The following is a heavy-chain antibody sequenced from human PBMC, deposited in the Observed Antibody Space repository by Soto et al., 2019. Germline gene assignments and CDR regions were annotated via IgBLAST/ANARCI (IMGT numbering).Heavy chain of an antibody. Sequence: PGGSLRLSCAASGFTISNAWMSWVRQAPGKGLEWVGRIKSKTDGGTTDYAAPVKGRFTISRDDSKNTLYLQMNSLKTEDTAVYYCTTDGILGYSYGPYYYGMDVWAQGTTVTVSS. CDR1: GFTISNAW. J-gene: IGHJ6*02. D-gene: IGHD5-18*01. V-gene: IGHV3-15*01. CDR3: TTDGILGYSYGPYYYGMDV. CDR2: IKSKTDGGTT.